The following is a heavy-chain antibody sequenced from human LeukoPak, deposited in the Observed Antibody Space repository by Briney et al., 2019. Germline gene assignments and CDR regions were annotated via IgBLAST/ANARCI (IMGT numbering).Heavy chain of an antibody. D-gene: IGHD6-19*01. CDR1: GGSFSGYY. J-gene: IGHJ3*02. CDR2: INHSGST. V-gene: IGHV4-34*01. CDR3: ARGVAVGHDAFDI. Sequence: ASETLSLTCAVYGGSFSGYYWSWIRQPPGKGLEWIGEINHSGSTNYNPSLKSRVTISVDTSKNQFSLKLSSVTAADTAVYYCARGVAVGHDAFDIWGQGTMVTVSS.